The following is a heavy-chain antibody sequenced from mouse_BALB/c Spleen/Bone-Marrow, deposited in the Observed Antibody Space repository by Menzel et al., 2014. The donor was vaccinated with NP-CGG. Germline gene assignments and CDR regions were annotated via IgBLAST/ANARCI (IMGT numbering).Heavy chain of an antibody. V-gene: IGHV1-67*01. J-gene: IGHJ4*01. Sequence: VMLVESGPEVVRPGVSVKISCKGSGYTFTDYAMHWVKQSHAKSLEWIGVISTYNGNTNYNQKFKGKATMTVDKSSSTDYMELARLASEDSAIYYCAREVRAPWYAMDYWGQGTSVTVSS. CDR2: ISTYNGNT. CDR1: GYTFTDYA. D-gene: IGHD2-14*01. CDR3: AREVRAPWYAMDY.